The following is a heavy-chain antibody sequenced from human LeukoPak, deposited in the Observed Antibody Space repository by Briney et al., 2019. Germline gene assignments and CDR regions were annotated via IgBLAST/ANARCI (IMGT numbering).Heavy chain of an antibody. CDR1: GFTFNTYD. D-gene: IGHD5-24*01. V-gene: IGHV3-13*01. J-gene: IGHJ4*02. CDR3: ARGYSYRFEY. Sequence: GGSLRLSCVASGFTFNTYDMHWVRQAPGKGLEWVSVIGTAGDTYYQASVRGGFTISRESAKNSLYLQMNSLRDGDTAVYYCARGYSYRFEYWGQGTPVIVSS. CDR2: IGTAGDT.